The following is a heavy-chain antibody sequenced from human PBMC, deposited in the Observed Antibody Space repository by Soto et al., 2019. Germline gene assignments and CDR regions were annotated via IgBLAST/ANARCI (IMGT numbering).Heavy chain of an antibody. CDR1: GFTFGSYG. CDR3: AKPSYDFWSGYYHPFDN. CDR2: IWYDGSIQ. D-gene: IGHD3-3*01. Sequence: QVQLVESGGGVVQPGRSLRLSCAASGFTFGSYGMHWVRQAPGKGLEWVAIIWYDGSIQYYADSVKGRFAISRDNSKNTLYLQMDSLRAEDTAVYYCAKPSYDFWSGYYHPFDNWGQGTLVTVS. V-gene: IGHV3-33*06. J-gene: IGHJ4*02.